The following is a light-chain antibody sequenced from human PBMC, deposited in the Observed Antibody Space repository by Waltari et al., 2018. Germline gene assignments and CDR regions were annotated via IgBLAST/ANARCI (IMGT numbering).Light chain of an antibody. CDR2: HTS. CDR1: QSVSSY. J-gene: IGKJ2*03. Sequence: EIVLTQSPATLSLSPGERATLSCRASQSVSSYLAWYQQKPGQAPRLLIYHTSNRATGIPARFSGSGSGTDFTLTISSLEPEDFAVYYCQQRHNWPPVVSFGQGTKLEIK. V-gene: IGKV3-11*01. CDR3: QQRHNWPPVVS.